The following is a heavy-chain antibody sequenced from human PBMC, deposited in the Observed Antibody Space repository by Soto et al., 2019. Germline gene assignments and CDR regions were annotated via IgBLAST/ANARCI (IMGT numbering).Heavy chain of an antibody. CDR1: GFTFSSYA. Sequence: GGSLRLSCAASGFTFSSYAMHWVRQAPGKGLEWVAVISYDGSNKYYADSVKGRFTICRDNSKNTLYLQMNSLRAEDTAVYYCARGGGGDYCYYGMDVWGQGTTVTVSS. J-gene: IGHJ6*02. V-gene: IGHV3-30-3*01. CDR3: ARGGGGDYCYYGMDV. D-gene: IGHD1-26*01. CDR2: ISYDGSNK.